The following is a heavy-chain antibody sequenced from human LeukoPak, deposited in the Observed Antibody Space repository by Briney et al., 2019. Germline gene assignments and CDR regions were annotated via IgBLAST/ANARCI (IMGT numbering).Heavy chain of an antibody. J-gene: IGHJ3*02. CDR1: GFTFSSYA. Sequence: GGSLRLSCAASGFTFSSYAMHWVRQAPGKRLEWVAVISYDGSNKYYADSVKGRFTISRDNSKNTLYLQMNSLRAEDTAVYYCARSDRIVVVVAGAFDIWGQGTMVTVSS. CDR3: ARSDRIVVVVAGAFDI. D-gene: IGHD2-15*01. V-gene: IGHV3-30-3*01. CDR2: ISYDGSNK.